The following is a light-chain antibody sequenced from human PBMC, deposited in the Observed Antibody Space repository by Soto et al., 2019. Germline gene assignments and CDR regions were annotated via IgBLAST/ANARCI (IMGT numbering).Light chain of an antibody. CDR2: DII. CDR3: SSYSRTTTLVV. V-gene: IGLV2-14*03. J-gene: IGLJ2*01. CDR1: ISDISSFTS. Sequence: QSALTQPASVSGSLQQSITISRTGTISDISSFTSVYRYQQHPGRAPKLIIYDIIHRPSGVSDRFSGSKSFTTASLTVSGLQPEDEPNYYCSSYSRTTTLVVFVGGTKLTVL.